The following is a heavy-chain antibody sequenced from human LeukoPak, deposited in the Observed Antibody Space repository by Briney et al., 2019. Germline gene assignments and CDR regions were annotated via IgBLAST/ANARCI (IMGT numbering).Heavy chain of an antibody. D-gene: IGHD6-6*01. CDR2: MNPNSGNT. CDR3: ARTYGRSSGRDFDY. J-gene: IGHJ4*02. V-gene: IGHV1-8*01. Sequence: ASVKLSCKASGYTFSSYDINWVRQATGQGLEWMGWMNPNSGNTGYAQKFQGRVTMTRDTSISTAYMELSSLRSEDTAVYYCARTYGRSSGRDFDYWGQGTLVTVSS. CDR1: GYTFSSYD.